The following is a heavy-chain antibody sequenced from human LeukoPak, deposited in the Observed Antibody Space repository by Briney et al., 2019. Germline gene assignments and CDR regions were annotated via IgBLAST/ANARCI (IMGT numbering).Heavy chain of an antibody. CDR3: AQSLGSGNWIGNWFDP. CDR2: INHSGST. V-gene: IGHV4-34*01. D-gene: IGHD1-1*01. CDR1: GGSFSGYY. Sequence: SETLSLPCAVYGGSFSGYYWSWIRQPPGKGLEWIGEINHSGSTYYNPSLESRLTISVDTSKNQFSLKLTSVTAADTAIYYCAQSLGSGNWIGNWFDPWGQGTLVTAPS. J-gene: IGHJ5*02.